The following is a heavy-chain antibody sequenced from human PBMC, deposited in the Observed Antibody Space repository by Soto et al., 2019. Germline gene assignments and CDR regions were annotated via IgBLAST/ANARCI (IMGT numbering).Heavy chain of an antibody. D-gene: IGHD2-15*01. CDR1: GFTFGNAW. J-gene: IGHJ4*02. CDR3: TTDQVVTSQTDY. CDR2: IKSKTDGGTT. V-gene: IGHV3-15*07. Sequence: GGSLRLSCAASGFTFGNAWMNWVRQAPGKGLEWVGRIKSKTDGGTTDYAAPVKGRFTISRYYSKNTLHLQMNSLKTEDTAVYYCTTDQVVTSQTDYWGQGTLVTVSS.